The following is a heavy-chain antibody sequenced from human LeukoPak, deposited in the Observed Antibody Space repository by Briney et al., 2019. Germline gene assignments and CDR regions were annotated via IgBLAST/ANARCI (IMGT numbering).Heavy chain of an antibody. D-gene: IGHD3-22*01. CDR3: AKEYKEDDYYDSSGSWAFDI. V-gene: IGHV3-11*01. CDR1: GFTFSDYY. Sequence: GGSLRLSCAASGFTFSDYYMSWIRQASGKGLEWVSYISSSGSTIYYADSVKGRFTISRDNAKNSLYLQMNSLRAEDTALYYCAKEYKEDDYYDSSGSWAFDIWGQGTMVTVSS. J-gene: IGHJ3*02. CDR2: ISSSGSTI.